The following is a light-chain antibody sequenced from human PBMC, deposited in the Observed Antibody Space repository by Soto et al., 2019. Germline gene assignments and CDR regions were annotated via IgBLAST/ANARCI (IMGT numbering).Light chain of an antibody. CDR2: GAS. CDR1: QSVSSRY. J-gene: IGKJ4*01. V-gene: IGKV3-20*01. CDR3: PQYGSSPLT. Sequence: EIVLTQSPGTLSWTPGERCTLVCRATQSVSSRYLAWYPQKPGQAPRLXIYGASSRETGIPDRFSGSGSGTEFTRTISRLEPEDVAVDYCPQYGSSPLTFGGGTQVDIK.